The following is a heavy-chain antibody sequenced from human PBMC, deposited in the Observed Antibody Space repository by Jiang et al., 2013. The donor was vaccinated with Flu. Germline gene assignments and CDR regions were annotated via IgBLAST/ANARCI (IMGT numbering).Heavy chain of an antibody. CDR3: ARQKMDTPLGRLMVFEY. J-gene: IGHJ4*02. CDR1: GGSISSGDYH. Sequence: PGLVKPSQTLSLTCSVSGGSISSGDYHWSWIRQYPGKGLEWIGYIYYTGSTYYNPSLESRVTVSVDTSKNQFSLKLTSVTAADTAVYYCARQKMDTPLGRLMVFEYWGQGALVTVSS. V-gene: IGHV4-31*03. D-gene: IGHD5-18*01. CDR2: IYYTGST.